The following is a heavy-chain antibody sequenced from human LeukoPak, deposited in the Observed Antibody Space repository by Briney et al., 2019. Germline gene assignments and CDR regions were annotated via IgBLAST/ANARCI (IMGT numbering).Heavy chain of an antibody. D-gene: IGHD6-13*01. CDR1: GFTVSSNY. V-gene: IGHV3-23*01. Sequence: GGSLRLSCAASGFTVSSNYMTWVRQAPGKGLEWVSAISSSGGSTYYADSVKGRFTISRDNSKNTLYLQMNSLRAEDTALYYCAKEKGFSSPYYYYYMDVWGKGTTVTVSS. CDR2: ISSSGGST. J-gene: IGHJ6*03. CDR3: AKEKGFSSPYYYYYMDV.